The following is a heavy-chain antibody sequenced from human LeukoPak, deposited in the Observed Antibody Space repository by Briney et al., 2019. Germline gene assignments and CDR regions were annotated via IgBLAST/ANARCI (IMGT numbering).Heavy chain of an antibody. CDR1: GHSLNEIS. CDR3: ATGATIPAGFDF. Sequence: ASVKVSCKVSGHSLNEISMYWVRQAPGKGLECMGVFDPEDGETIYAQRFKGRLTLTGDTSTDTVYMDLSSLRPEDTAVYYCATGATIPAGFDFWGQGTLVTVSS. J-gene: IGHJ4*02. CDR2: FDPEDGET. D-gene: IGHD5-24*01. V-gene: IGHV1-24*01.